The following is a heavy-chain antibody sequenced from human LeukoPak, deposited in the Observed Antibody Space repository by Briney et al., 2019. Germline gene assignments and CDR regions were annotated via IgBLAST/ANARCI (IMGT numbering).Heavy chain of an antibody. CDR3: ARTGSSGWYYFDY. J-gene: IGHJ4*02. V-gene: IGHV1-2*02. D-gene: IGHD6-19*01. Sequence: ASVKVSCKASGYTFTGYYMHWVRQAPGQGLEWMGWINPNSGGTNYAQKFQGRVTMTRDTSICTAYMELSRLRSDDTAVYYCARTGSSGWYYFDYWGQGTLVTVSS. CDR1: GYTFTGYY. CDR2: INPNSGGT.